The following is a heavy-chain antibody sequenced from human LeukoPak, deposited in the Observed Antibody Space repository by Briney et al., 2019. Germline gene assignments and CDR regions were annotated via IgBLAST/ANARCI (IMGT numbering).Heavy chain of an antibody. CDR2: ISTSGST. Sequence: SETLSLTCTVSGGSISSYYRSWIRQPAGKGLEWIGRISTSGSTTYKPSLKSRVTISVDTSKNQFSLKLSSVIAADTAVYYCAREGSDSAYDYYYWGQGTLVTVSS. D-gene: IGHD5-12*01. CDR3: AREGSDSAYDYYY. CDR1: GGSISSYY. J-gene: IGHJ4*02. V-gene: IGHV4-4*07.